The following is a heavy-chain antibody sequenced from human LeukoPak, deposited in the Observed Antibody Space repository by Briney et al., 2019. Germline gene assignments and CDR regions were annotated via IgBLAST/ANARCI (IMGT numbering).Heavy chain of an antibody. CDR1: GFIFNTYV. Sequence: GGSLRLSCAASGFIFNTYVMHWVRQAPGKGLEWLAFIRYDGSNKNYADSVKGRFTISRDNAKNSLYLQMNSLRAEDTAVYYCAELGITMIGGVWGKGTTVTISS. D-gene: IGHD3-10*02. J-gene: IGHJ6*04. CDR2: IRYDGSNK. CDR3: AELGITMIGGV. V-gene: IGHV3-30*02.